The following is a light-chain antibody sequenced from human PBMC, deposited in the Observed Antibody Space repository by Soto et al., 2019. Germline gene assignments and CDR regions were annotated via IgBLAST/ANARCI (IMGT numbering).Light chain of an antibody. CDR2: EVS. V-gene: IGLV2-14*03. CDR3: SSYTSSSTRV. Sequence: QSALTQPASLSGSPGQSITISCTGTSIYVGAYDFVSWYQQHPDKAPKLMIYEVSNRPSGVSNRFSGSKSVNTATLTISGLQAEDEADYYCSSYTSSSTRVFGTGTKVTV. J-gene: IGLJ1*01. CDR1: SIYVGAYDF.